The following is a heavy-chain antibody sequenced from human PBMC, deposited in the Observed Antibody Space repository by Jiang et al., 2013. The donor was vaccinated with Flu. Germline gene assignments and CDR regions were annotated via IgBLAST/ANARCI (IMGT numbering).Heavy chain of an antibody. D-gene: IGHD3-9*01. CDR2: IYYSGST. CDR1: GGSISSYY. V-gene: IGHV4-59*08. Sequence: GPGLVKPSETLSLTCTVSGGSISSYYWSWIRQPPGKGLEWIGYIYYSGSTSYNPSLKSRVTISVDTSKNQFSLKLSSVTAADTAVYYCARLSNILSPWGQGTLVTVSS. CDR3: ARLSNILSP. J-gene: IGHJ5*02.